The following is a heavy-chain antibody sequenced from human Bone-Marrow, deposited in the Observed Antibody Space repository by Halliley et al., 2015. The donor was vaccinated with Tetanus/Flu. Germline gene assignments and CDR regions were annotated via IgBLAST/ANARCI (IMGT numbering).Heavy chain of an antibody. CDR1: GDSISSDSY. J-gene: IGHJ5*02. CDR3: ARVRGSGSYNAMRVDT. D-gene: IGHD3-10*01. Sequence: TLSLTCAVSGDSISSDSYWGWIRQPPGKGLEWIGSVLRTGTTYYNPSLNSRSTISLDTSRNQFSLKLRSATAADTAVYFCARVRGSGSYNAMRVDTWGQGHLVTVSS. V-gene: IGHV4-38-2*01. CDR2: VLRTGTT.